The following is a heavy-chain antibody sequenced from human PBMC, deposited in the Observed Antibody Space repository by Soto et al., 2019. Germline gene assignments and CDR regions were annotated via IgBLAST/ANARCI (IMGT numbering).Heavy chain of an antibody. CDR2: IYYSGST. V-gene: IGHV4-39*01. D-gene: IGHD2-21*02. Sequence: XASLALPCNVTGASISSRIYYWGWIRQPPGKGLEWIGSIYYSGSTYNNPSLRSRVSMSIDTSKDQFSLKLKSVTAADTALYFCARQRTSVVTQAYFDVWGPGSLVTVSS. CDR1: GASISSRIYY. J-gene: IGHJ4*02. CDR3: ARQRTSVVTQAYFDV.